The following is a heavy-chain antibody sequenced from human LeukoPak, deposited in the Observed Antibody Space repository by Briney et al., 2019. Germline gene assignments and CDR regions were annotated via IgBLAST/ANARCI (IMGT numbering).Heavy chain of an antibody. D-gene: IGHD2-2*02. CDR2: IIPILGIA. V-gene: IGHV1-69*04. CDR3: ARGFVPIVVVPAAILPDAFDI. CDR1: GGTFSSYA. J-gene: IGHJ3*02. Sequence: SVKVSCKASGGTFSSYAISWVRQAPGQGLEWMGRIIPILGIANYAQKFQGRVTITADKSTSTAYMELSSLRSKDTAVYYCARGFVPIVVVPAAILPDAFDIWGQGTMVTVSS.